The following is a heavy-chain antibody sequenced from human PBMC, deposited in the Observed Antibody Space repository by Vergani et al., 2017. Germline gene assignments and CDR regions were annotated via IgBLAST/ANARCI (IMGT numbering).Heavy chain of an antibody. D-gene: IGHD3-22*01. CDR1: GFTFSDYY. V-gene: IGHV3-11*05. J-gene: IGHJ4*02. Sequence: QVQLVESGGGLVKPGGSLRLSCAASGFTFSDYYMSWIRQAPGKGLEWVSYISSSSSYTYYADSVKGRFTISRDNAKNSLYLQMNSLRAEDTAVYYCARGPPQNYYDSSGYYAGYWGQGTLVTVSS. CDR3: ARGPPQNYYDSSGYYAGY. CDR2: ISSSSSYT.